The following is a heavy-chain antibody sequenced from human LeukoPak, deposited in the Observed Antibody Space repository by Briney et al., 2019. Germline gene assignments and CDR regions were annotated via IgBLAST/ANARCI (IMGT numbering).Heavy chain of an antibody. J-gene: IGHJ4*02. Sequence: PGGSLRLSCAASGFTFDFHAMTWFRQAPGKGLEWVSTIDRSGERTHYADSVKGRFTISRDNSRNTLYLQMNSLRAEDTATFYCTKDVQNDVGATDCWGQGTPVTVPS. D-gene: IGHD1-26*01. CDR1: GFTFDFHA. V-gene: IGHV3-23*01. CDR3: TKDVQNDVGATDC. CDR2: IDRSGERT.